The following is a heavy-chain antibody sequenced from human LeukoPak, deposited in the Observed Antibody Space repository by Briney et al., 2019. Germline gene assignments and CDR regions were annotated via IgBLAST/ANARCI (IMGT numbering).Heavy chain of an antibody. D-gene: IGHD2-2*01. Sequence: PSETLSLTCTVSGGSISSYYWSWIRQPPGKGLEWIGYIYYSGSTYYNPSLKSRVTISVDTSKNQFSLKLSSVTAADTAVYYCARVSKYACDYWGQGTLVTVSS. CDR1: GGSISSYY. CDR3: ARVSKYACDY. V-gene: IGHV4-59*08. CDR2: IYYSGST. J-gene: IGHJ4*02.